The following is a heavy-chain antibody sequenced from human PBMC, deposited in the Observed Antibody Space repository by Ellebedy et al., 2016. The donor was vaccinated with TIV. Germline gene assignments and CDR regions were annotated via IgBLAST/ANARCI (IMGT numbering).Heavy chain of an antibody. V-gene: IGHV3-48*01. J-gene: IGHJ4*02. CDR1: GFTFADYA. D-gene: IGHD5-18*01. Sequence: GESLKISCVTSGFTFADYAMVWFRQAPGKGLEWVAYISRSTTTIYYADSVRGRFTISRDNAKNSLYLQMNILRAEDTAVYYCARDPVDTSMVKIYFDYWGQGTLVSVSS. CDR3: ARDPVDTSMVKIYFDY. CDR2: ISRSTTTI.